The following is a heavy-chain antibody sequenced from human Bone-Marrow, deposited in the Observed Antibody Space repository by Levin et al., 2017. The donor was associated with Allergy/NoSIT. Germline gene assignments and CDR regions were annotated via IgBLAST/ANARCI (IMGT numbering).Heavy chain of an antibody. CDR2: IGSTGTTR. D-gene: IGHD3-10*01. V-gene: IGHV3-11*01. CDR1: GFTFSDYF. CDR3: ARRRVWFGELKYGLDV. J-gene: IGHJ6*02. Sequence: PGGSLRLSCAASGFTFSDYFIIWVRQAPGKGLEWLSYIGSTGTTRFYADSVRGRFSISRDNGKNSAFLQMNSLRIDDTAIYYCARRRVWFGELKYGLDVWGQGTTVTVSS.